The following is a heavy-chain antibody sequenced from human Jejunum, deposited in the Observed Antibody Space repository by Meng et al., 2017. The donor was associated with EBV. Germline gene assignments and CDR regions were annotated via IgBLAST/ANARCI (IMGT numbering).Heavy chain of an antibody. Sequence: QVALGGSGGGVVQPGRSLRLSCAASGFTFSGHAMQWVRQAPGKGLKWVALISNDGNNKYYADSVKGRFTISRDNSKNTLYLQMNSLRVDDTALYYCTREWGADYWGQGTLVTVSS. CDR1: GFTFSGHA. J-gene: IGHJ4*02. CDR2: ISNDGNNK. V-gene: IGHV3-30-3*01. CDR3: TREWGADY. D-gene: IGHD3-16*01.